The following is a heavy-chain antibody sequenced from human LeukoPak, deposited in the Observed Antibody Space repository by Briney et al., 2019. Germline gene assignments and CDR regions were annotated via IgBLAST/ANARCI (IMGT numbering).Heavy chain of an antibody. CDR2: ISAYNGNT. CDR3: ARDNYGSGSYYNPAVDY. D-gene: IGHD3-10*01. V-gene: IGHV1-18*01. J-gene: IGHJ4*02. CDR1: GYTFTSYG. Sequence: ASVKVSCKASGYTFTSYGISWVRQAPGRGLEWMGWISAYNGNTNYAQKLQGRVTMTTDTSTSIAYMELRSLRSDDTAVYYCARDNYGSGSYYNPAVDYWGQGTLVTVSS.